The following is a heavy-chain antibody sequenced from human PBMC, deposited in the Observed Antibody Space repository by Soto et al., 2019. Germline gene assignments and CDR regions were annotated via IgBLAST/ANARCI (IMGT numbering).Heavy chain of an antibody. CDR2: MNPNSGNT. D-gene: IGHD2-2*01. Sequence: ASVKVSCKASGYTFTSYDINWVRQATGQGLEWMGWMNPNSGNTGYAQKFQGRVTMTRNTSISTAYMELSSLRSEDTAVYYCARGPPAYDAFDIWGQGKMVTVPS. J-gene: IGHJ3*02. CDR1: GYTFTSYD. V-gene: IGHV1-8*01. CDR3: ARGPPAYDAFDI.